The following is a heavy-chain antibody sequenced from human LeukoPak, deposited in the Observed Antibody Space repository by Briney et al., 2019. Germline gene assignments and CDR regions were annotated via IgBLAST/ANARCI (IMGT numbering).Heavy chain of an antibody. CDR2: ISAYNGNT. J-gene: IGHJ4*02. CDR1: GYSFTSYG. V-gene: IGHV1-18*01. Sequence: GESLKISCKGSGYSFTSYGISWVRQAPGQGLEWMGWISAYNGNTNYAQKLQGRVTMTTDTSTNTAYMELRSLRSDDTAVYYCARGDYGDHWGQGTLVTVSS. CDR3: ARGDYGDH.